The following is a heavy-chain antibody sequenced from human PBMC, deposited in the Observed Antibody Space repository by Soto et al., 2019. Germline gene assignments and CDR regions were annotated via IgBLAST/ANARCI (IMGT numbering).Heavy chain of an antibody. V-gene: IGHV1-69*13. CDR3: ARDPVVPAALPPYYYYYYGMDV. D-gene: IGHD2-2*01. CDR2: IIPIFGTA. Sequence: SVKVSCKASGGTFSSYAISWVRQAPGQGLEWMGGIIPIFGTANYAQKFQGRVTITADESTSTAYMELSSLRSEDTAVYYCARDPVVPAALPPYYYYYYGMDVWGQGTTVTVSS. CDR1: GGTFSSYA. J-gene: IGHJ6*02.